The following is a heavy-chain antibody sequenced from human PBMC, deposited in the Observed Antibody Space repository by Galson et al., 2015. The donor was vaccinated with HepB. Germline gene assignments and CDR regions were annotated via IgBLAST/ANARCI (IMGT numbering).Heavy chain of an antibody. CDR2: ISYDGSNK. Sequence: SLRLSCAASGFTFSSYAMHWVRQAPGKGLEWVAVISYDGSNKYYADSVKGRFTISRDNSKNTLYLQMNSLRAEDTAVYYCARVCTSCYDTHLSHYYYYGMDVWGQGTTVTVSS. V-gene: IGHV3-30*04. CDR3: ARVCTSCYDTHLSHYYYYGMDV. J-gene: IGHJ6*02. CDR1: GFTFSSYA. D-gene: IGHD2-2*01.